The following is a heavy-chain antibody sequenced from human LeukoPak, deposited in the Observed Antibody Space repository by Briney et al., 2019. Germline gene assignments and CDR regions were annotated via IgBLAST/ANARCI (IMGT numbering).Heavy chain of an antibody. CDR2: ISSSSSTI. D-gene: IGHD3-10*01. J-gene: IGHJ4*02. Sequence: PGGSLRLSCAASGFTFSSYSMNWVRQAPGKGLEWVSYISSSSSTIYYADSVKGRFTISRDNSKNTLYLQMNSLRAEDTAVYYCAKEYGSGSDSFFDYWGQGTLVTVSS. CDR3: AKEYGSGSDSFFDY. CDR1: GFTFSSYS. V-gene: IGHV3-48*01.